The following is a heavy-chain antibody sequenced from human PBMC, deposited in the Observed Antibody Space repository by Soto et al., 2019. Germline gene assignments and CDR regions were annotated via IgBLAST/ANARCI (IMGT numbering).Heavy chain of an antibody. V-gene: IGHV4-30-4*01. CDR3: AREGGIVGATTVDY. D-gene: IGHD1-26*01. CDR1: GGSISSGDYY. J-gene: IGHJ4*02. Sequence: QVQLQESGPGLVKPSQTLSLTCTVSGGSISSGDYYWSWIRQPPGKGLEWIGYIYYSGSTYYNPSLKRRVTISVDTSKNQFSRKLSSVTAADTAVYYCAREGGIVGATTVDYWGQGTLVTVSS. CDR2: IYYSGST.